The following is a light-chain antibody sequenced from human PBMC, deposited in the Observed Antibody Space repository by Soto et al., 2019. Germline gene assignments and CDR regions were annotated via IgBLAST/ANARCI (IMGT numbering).Light chain of an antibody. CDR2: DAS. CDR3: QQYNSYST. Sequence: DIQMTQSASTLSASLGDRVTTNCRASQSISSWLAWYQQQPGKAPKLLIYDASSLESGVPSRFSGSGSGTEFTLTISSLQPDDFATYYCQQYNSYSTFGQGTKVDIK. V-gene: IGKV1-5*01. CDR1: QSISSW. J-gene: IGKJ1*01.